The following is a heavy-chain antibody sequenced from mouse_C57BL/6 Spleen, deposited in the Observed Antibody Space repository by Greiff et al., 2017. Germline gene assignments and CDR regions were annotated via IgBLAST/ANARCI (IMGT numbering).Heavy chain of an antibody. Sequence: QVQLQQSGPELVKPGASVKISCKASGYAFSSSWMNWVKQRPGKGLEWIGRIYPGAGDTNYNGKFKGKATLTADKSSSTAYMQLSSLTSEDSAVYFCVKLGLFAYWGQGTLVTVSA. D-gene: IGHD4-1*01. CDR3: VKLGLFAY. J-gene: IGHJ3*01. CDR1: GYAFSSSW. CDR2: IYPGAGDT. V-gene: IGHV1-82*01.